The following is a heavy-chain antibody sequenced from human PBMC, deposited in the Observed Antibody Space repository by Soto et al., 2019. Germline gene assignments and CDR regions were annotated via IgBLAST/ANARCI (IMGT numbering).Heavy chain of an antibody. D-gene: IGHD2-8*01. CDR3: ASSYHVFVI. CDR2: IYPGDSDT. Sequence: PGESLKISCKGSGYNFPNYWIAWVRQMPGKGLEWMGIIYPGDSDTRYSPSFQGQVTISADKSISTAYLQWSSLKASDTAMYYCASSYHVFVIWGQGTMVPVSS. V-gene: IGHV5-51*01. CDR1: GYNFPNYW. J-gene: IGHJ3*02.